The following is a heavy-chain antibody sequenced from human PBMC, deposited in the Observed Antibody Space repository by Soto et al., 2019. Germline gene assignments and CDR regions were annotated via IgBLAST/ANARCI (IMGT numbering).Heavy chain of an antibody. J-gene: IGHJ4*02. CDR1: GFTFSSYS. CDR3: ARDSVRDGYPRPRY. Sequence: QSGGSLRLCCAASGFTFSSYSMNWVRQAPGKGLEWVSYISSSGTTIYYADSVKGRFTISRDNAKNSLSLQMNSLRDEDTAVYYCARDSVRDGYPRPRYWGQGTLVTVSS. D-gene: IGHD5-12*01. CDR2: ISSSGTTI. V-gene: IGHV3-48*02.